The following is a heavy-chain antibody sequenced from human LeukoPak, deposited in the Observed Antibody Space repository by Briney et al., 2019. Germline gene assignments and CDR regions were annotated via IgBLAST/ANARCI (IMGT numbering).Heavy chain of an antibody. CDR2: ISSSGSTI. V-gene: IGHV3-48*03. J-gene: IGHJ4*02. CDR3: ARGTVGSRLGHFDY. D-gene: IGHD4-23*01. Sequence: GGSLRLSCAASGFTFSSYEMNWVRQAPGKGLEWVSYISSSGSTIYYADSVKGRFTISRDNAKNSLYLQMNSLRAEDTAVYYCARGTVGSRLGHFDYWGQGTLVTVSS. CDR1: GFTFSSYE.